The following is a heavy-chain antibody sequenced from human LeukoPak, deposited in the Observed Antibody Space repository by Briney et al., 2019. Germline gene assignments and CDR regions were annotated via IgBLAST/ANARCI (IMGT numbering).Heavy chain of an antibody. CDR1: GFTFGSYW. V-gene: IGHV3-7*01. CDR2: IKQDGSEK. Sequence: GGSLGLSCAASGFTFGSYWMSWVRQAPGKGLEWVANIKQDGSEKYYVDSVKGRFTISRDNAKNSLYLQMNSLRAEDTAVYYCARDGATFSGYDWYYYMDVWGKGTTVTVSS. D-gene: IGHD5-12*01. CDR3: ARDGATFSGYDWYYYMDV. J-gene: IGHJ6*03.